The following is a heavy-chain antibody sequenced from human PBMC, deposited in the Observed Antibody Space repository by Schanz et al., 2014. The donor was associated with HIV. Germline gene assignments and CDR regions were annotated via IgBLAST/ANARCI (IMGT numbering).Heavy chain of an antibody. V-gene: IGHV1-18*01. Sequence: QVQLLQSGPEVKRPGASVKVSCQASGYTFTSYSISWVRQAPGQGLEWMGWVSAYNGNIHYAQKCRGRVTMTTDTSTTTASMELRSLRSDDTAVYFCARAAFSSEYYYGMDVWGRGTPVTVSS. J-gene: IGHJ6*02. CDR1: GYTFTSYS. CDR3: ARAAFSSEYYYGMDV. CDR2: VSAYNGNI. D-gene: IGHD3-3*02.